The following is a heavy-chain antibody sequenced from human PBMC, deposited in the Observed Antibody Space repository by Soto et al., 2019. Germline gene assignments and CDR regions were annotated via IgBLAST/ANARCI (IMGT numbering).Heavy chain of an antibody. Sequence: ASVKVSCKASGYIFTNYHLHWVRQAPGQGLEWVGIINPSGDITNYEQKFQGRVTMTTDTSTSTVYMELSSLRSEDTAVYYCARDAGVSEFFYYGLDVWGQGTTVTSP. D-gene: IGHD3-3*01. J-gene: IGHJ6*02. CDR2: INPSGDIT. CDR1: GYIFTNYH. V-gene: IGHV1-46*01. CDR3: ARDAGVSEFFYYGLDV.